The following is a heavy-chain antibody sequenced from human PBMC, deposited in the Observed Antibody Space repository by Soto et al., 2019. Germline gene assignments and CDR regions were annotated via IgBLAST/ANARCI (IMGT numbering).Heavy chain of an antibody. J-gene: IGHJ5*02. CDR2: ITSDGTIT. CDR1: GFTFSKYY. D-gene: IGHD2-2*01. Sequence: GGSLRLSCAASGFTFSKYYMHWVRQVPGKGLVWVSMITSDGTITNYADFVRGRFTTSRDNAKNTLSLQMNSLSPEDTAVYYCARGGCSSTSCLVSWGQGTLVTVSS. CDR3: ARGGCSSTSCLVS. V-gene: IGHV3-74*01.